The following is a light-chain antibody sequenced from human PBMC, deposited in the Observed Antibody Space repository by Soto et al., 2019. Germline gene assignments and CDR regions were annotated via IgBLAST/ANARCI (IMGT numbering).Light chain of an antibody. CDR3: SSYTSSITLRYV. J-gene: IGLJ1*01. CDR1: SSDVGGSNY. CDR2: EVS. V-gene: IGLV2-14*01. Sequence: QSVLTQPASVSGSPGQSLTISFTGTSSDVGGSNYVSWYQQHPGKAPKLIIYEVSNRPSGVSDRFSGSKSGNTASLTISGLQAEDGADYYCSSYTSSITLRYVFGAGTKVTVL.